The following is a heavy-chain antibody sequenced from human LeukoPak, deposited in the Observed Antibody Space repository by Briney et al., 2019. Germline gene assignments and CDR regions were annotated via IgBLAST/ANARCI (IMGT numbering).Heavy chain of an antibody. V-gene: IGHV3-13*04. CDR1: GFTFSNYD. J-gene: IGHJ5*02. CDR2: IGTNGDT. D-gene: IGHD3-9*01. CDR3: ARGDILTDYSFDP. Sequence: GGSLRLSCAASGFTFSNYDMHWVRQATGKGLEWVSGIGTNGDTYYQASVKGRFTISRENAKNSLYLQMNSLRAGDTAVYYCARGDILTDYSFDPWGQGTLVIVSS.